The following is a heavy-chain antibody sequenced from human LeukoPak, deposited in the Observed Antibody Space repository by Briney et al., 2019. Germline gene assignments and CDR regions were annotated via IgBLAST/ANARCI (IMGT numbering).Heavy chain of an antibody. V-gene: IGHV3-23*01. CDR2: ISGSGSST. J-gene: IGHJ6*03. CDR1: GFTFTNYA. D-gene: IGHD1-26*01. Sequence: GGTLRLSCAASGFTFTNYAMSWVRQAPGKGLESVSSISGSGSSTYYADSVKGRFTISRDNSKNTLYLQMNSLRAEDTAVYYCAKGSGWEQSYYYYYMDVWGKGTTVTISS. CDR3: AKGSGWEQSYYYYYMDV.